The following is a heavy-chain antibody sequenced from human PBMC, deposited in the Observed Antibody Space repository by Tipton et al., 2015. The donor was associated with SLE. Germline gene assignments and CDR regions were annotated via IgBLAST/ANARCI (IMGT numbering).Heavy chain of an antibody. CDR3: ARGKYCSSTSCYWDYYYYYMDV. CDR1: GGSFSGYY. D-gene: IGHD2-2*01. J-gene: IGHJ6*03. V-gene: IGHV4-34*01. Sequence: TLSLTCAVYGGSFSGYYWSWIRQPPGKGLEWIGEINHSGSTNYNPSLKSRGTISVDTSKNQFSLKLSSVTAADTAVYYCARGKYCSSTSCYWDYYYYYMDVWGKGTTVTVSS. CDR2: INHSGST.